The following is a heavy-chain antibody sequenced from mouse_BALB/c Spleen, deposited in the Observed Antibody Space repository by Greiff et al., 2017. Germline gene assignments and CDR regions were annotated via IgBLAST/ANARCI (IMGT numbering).Heavy chain of an antibody. D-gene: IGHD1-1*01. CDR1: GFTFSSYA. CDR2: ISSGGSYT. CDR3: AREEGYGLRRAMDY. Sequence: VESGGGLVKPGGSLKLSCAASGFTFSSYAMSWVRQSPEKRLEWVAEISSGGSYTYYPDTVTGRFTISRDNAKNTLYLEMSSRRSEDTAMYYCAREEGYGLRRAMDYWGQGTSVTVSS. V-gene: IGHV5-9-4*01. J-gene: IGHJ4*01.